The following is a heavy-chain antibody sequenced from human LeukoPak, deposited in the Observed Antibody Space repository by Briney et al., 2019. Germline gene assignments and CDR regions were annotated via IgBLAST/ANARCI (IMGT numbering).Heavy chain of an antibody. CDR1: GYTFTGYY. V-gene: IGHV1-2*02. CDR3: ATDMTSVTTFDY. D-gene: IGHD4-17*01. J-gene: IGHJ4*02. Sequence: ASVKVSCKASGYTFTGYYIHWVRQAPGQGLEWLGWINPKNGDSNYPQKFLGRVAVTRDTSISTAYMELNRLTSDDTAVYYCATDMTSVTTFDYWGQGTLVTVSS. CDR2: INPKNGDS.